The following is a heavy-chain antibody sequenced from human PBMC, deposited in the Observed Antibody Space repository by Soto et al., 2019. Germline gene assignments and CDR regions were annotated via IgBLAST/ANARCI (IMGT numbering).Heavy chain of an antibody. V-gene: IGHV3-74*01. J-gene: IGHJ4*02. Sequence: GGSLRLSCAASGYTFSSYWMHWVRQAPGKGLVWVSRVNGDGSSTSYADPVKGRFTISRDNDKNTVHLQMDSLRADDTAADYCGTVSANLAWFFDSWGQGTLVTVSS. CDR2: VNGDGSST. CDR1: GYTFSSYW. D-gene: IGHD2-21*01. CDR3: GTVSANLAWFFDS.